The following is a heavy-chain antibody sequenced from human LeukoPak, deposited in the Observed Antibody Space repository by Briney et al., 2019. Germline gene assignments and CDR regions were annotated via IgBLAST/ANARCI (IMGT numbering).Heavy chain of an antibody. Sequence: GGSLRLSCAASGFIFSNYEINWVRQAPGKGLEWLSYISSSGSTTYYADSVEGRSTISRDNAKTSLYLQMNRLRAEDTAVYYCARDPRYSGSYGYYYGMDVWGQGTTVTVSS. V-gene: IGHV3-48*03. CDR1: GFIFSNYE. D-gene: IGHD1-26*01. J-gene: IGHJ6*02. CDR2: ISSSGSTT. CDR3: ARDPRYSGSYGYYYGMDV.